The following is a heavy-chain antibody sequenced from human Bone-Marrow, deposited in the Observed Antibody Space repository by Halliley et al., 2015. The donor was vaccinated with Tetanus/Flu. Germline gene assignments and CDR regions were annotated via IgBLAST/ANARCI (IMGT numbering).Heavy chain of an antibody. D-gene: IGHD4-17*01. Sequence: SLRLSCAASGFIFRNHGMHWVRQAPGKGLEWVALISYDGTNVFYGDSVKGRFTISRDNSENTLYLQINSLRVDDTAVYYCAKDGHGDNKGGFDSWGQGARVTVSS. J-gene: IGHJ5*01. CDR3: AKDGHGDNKGGFDS. CDR1: GFIFRNHG. CDR2: ISYDGTNV. V-gene: IGHV3-30*18.